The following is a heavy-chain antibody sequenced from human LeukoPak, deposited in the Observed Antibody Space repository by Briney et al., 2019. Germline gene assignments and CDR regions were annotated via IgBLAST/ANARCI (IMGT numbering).Heavy chain of an antibody. V-gene: IGHV3-11*01. D-gene: IGHD6-6*01. J-gene: IGHJ4*02. CDR3: ARDHDDSSSLNLPYFDY. CDR1: GFIFSDYY. CDR2: ISSSGSTM. Sequence: AGGSLRLSCAASGFIFSDYYMSWIRQAPGKGLEWVAYISSSGSTMYYADSVKGRFTISRDNAKNSLHLQMNSLRAEDTAVYYCARDHDDSSSLNLPYFDYWGQGTLVTVSS.